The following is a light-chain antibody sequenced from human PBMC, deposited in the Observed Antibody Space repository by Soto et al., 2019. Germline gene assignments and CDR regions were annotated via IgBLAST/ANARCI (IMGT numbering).Light chain of an antibody. CDR2: GAS. V-gene: IGKV3-15*01. CDR1: QSVRSN. Sequence: EIVMTQSPATLSVSPGETATLSCRASQSVRSNLAWYQQKPGQAPRLLIYGASTRATSIPARFSGSGSGTEFTLTISSLQSEDFAVYYCQQYNNWPLTFGGGTKVEIK. CDR3: QQYNNWPLT. J-gene: IGKJ4*01.